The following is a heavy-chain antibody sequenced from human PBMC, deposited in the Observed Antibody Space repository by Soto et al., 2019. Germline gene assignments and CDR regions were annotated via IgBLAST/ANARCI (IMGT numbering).Heavy chain of an antibody. J-gene: IGHJ6*02. CDR2: IYHSGST. V-gene: IGHV4-30-2*01. CDR1: GGSISSGGYS. Sequence: QLQLQESGSGLVKPSQTLSLTCAVSGGSISSGGYSWSWIRQPPGKGLEWIGYIYHSGSTYYNPYLKSRVTISVDRSKNQFSLTLSSVTAADTAVYYCARVRPYYYYGMDVWGQGTTVTVSS. CDR3: ARVRPYYYYGMDV.